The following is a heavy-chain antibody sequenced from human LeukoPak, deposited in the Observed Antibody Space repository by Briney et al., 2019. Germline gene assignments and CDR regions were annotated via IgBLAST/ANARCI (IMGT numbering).Heavy chain of an antibody. CDR1: GYTFTGYY. Sequence: ASVKVSCKASGYTFTGYYMHWVRQAPGQGLEWMGWINPNSGGTNYAQKFQGRVTMTRDTSISTAYMELSRLRSDDTAVYYCARATYSSSWYDCVGQGTLVTVSS. J-gene: IGHJ5*01. CDR2: INPNSGGT. V-gene: IGHV1-2*02. CDR3: ARATYSSSWYDC. D-gene: IGHD6-13*01.